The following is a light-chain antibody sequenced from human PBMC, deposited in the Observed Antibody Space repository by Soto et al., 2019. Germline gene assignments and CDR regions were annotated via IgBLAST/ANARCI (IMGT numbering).Light chain of an antibody. J-gene: IGKJ1*01. CDR2: CAS. CDR1: QSVSRN. CDR3: QQYNNWPPWT. Sequence: EIVMTQSPATLSVSPGERATLSCRASQSVSRNLAWYQQKPGQAPRLLIYCASTRATGIPARFSGSGSGTECTLTISSLQSEDFAVYYCQQYNNWPPWTFGQGTKVEIE. V-gene: IGKV3-15*01.